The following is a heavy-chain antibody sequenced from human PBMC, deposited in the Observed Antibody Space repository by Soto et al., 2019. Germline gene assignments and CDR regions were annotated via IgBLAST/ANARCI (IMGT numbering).Heavy chain of an antibody. D-gene: IGHD3-10*01. CDR3: VRDAGSFDY. Sequence: QVQLVQSGAEVKKPGASVKVSCKASGYTFSNFAMHWVRQAPGQRLEWMGWINAGNSNTKYSQKFQGRVTITRDTSASTAYMELSSLRSEDTAVYYCVRDAGSFDYWGQGTLVTVSS. CDR1: GYTFSNFA. CDR2: INAGNSNT. J-gene: IGHJ4*02. V-gene: IGHV1-3*01.